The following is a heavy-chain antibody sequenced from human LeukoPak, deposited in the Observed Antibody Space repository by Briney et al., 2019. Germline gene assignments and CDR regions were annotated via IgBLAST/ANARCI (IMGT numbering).Heavy chain of an antibody. J-gene: IGHJ6*03. V-gene: IGHV5-51*01. D-gene: IGHD2-21*01. Sequence: GESLKISCKGSGYSFTSYWIGWVRQMPGKGLEWMGIIYPGDSDTRYSPSFQGQVTISADKSISTAYLQWSSLKASDTAMYYCARQGKVYSLNYYYYMDVWGKGTTVTVSS. CDR1: GYSFTSYW. CDR2: IYPGDSDT. CDR3: ARQGKVYSLNYYYYMDV.